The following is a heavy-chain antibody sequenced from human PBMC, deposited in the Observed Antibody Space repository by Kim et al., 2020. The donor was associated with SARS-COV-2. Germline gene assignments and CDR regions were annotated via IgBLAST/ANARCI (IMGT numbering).Heavy chain of an antibody. CDR2: TYYRSKWYN. CDR3: ARSFGSSSPVGYWFDP. CDR1: GDSVSSNSAA. D-gene: IGHD6-6*01. Sequence: SQTLSLTCAISGDSVSSNSAAWNWIRQSPSRGLEWLGRTYYRSKWYNDYAVSVKSRITINPDTSKNQFSLQLNSVTPEDTAVYYCARSFGSSSPVGYWFDPWGQGTLVTVSS. V-gene: IGHV6-1*01. J-gene: IGHJ5*02.